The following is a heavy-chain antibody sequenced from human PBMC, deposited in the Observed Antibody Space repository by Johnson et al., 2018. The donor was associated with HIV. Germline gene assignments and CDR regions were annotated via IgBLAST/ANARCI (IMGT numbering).Heavy chain of an antibody. CDR1: GFIFSKYN. J-gene: IGHJ3*01. CDR2: ITSSGSSV. CDR3: ARDATPWGGDYVGYAFDL. D-gene: IGHD3-16*01. V-gene: IGHV3-11*04. Sequence: VQLVESGGGLVKPGGSLRLSCEVSGFIFSKYNMAWIHQAPGKGLECLSYITSSGSSVYYTDSVKGRFTISRDNAKTSLFLRVKSLRAEDSGISYWARDATPWGGDYVGYAFDLWGQGTVVTVSS.